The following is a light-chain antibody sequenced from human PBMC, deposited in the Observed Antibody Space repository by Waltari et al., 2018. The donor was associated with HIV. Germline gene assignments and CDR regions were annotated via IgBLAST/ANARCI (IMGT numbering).Light chain of an antibody. CDR1: QTINSY. CDR2: GAA. J-gene: IGKJ4*01. CDR3: QQHISHPVT. Sequence: DVQMTQSPSSLFASVGDRVTMTCRASQTINSYLAWYQQKPGKAPKLLIYGAASLESGVPIRFSGSGSGTEFTLTISSLQPEDFATYYCQQHISHPVTFGGGTKVEIK. V-gene: IGKV1-17*03.